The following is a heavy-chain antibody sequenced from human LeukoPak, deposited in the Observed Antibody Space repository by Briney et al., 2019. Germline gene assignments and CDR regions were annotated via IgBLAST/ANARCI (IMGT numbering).Heavy chain of an antibody. CDR2: INPSSGGA. CDR1: RYTFTNYY. D-gene: IGHD3-10*01. Sequence: GASVKVSCKASRYTFTNYYIHWARPAPGQGLEWMGIINPSSGGANCAKKFQGRVTMTRDTFTSTDYMELRSLRSEDTAVYYCARDGNYYGSGAGPDSWFDPWGQGTLVTVSS. V-gene: IGHV1-46*01. CDR3: ARDGNYYGSGAGPDSWFDP. J-gene: IGHJ5*02.